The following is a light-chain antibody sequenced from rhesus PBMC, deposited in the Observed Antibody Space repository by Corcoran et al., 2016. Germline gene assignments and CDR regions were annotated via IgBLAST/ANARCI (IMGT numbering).Light chain of an antibody. CDR3: QQYSNWPLP. J-gene: IGKJ4*01. CDR1: QTVSSS. V-gene: IGKV3-42*03. CDR2: GAS. Sequence: EIVLTQSPATLSLSPGERAIVSCRASQTVSSSLAWYQQKPGQVPRLLIYGASSRATGIPDRFSGGGSGTDFTLTISSLESEDLAGYYGQQYSNWPLPFGGGTKVEIK.